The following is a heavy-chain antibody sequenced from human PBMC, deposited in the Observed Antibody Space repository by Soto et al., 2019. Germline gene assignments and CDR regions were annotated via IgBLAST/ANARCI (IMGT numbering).Heavy chain of an antibody. J-gene: IGHJ4*02. D-gene: IGHD6-13*01. CDR1: GYTFTSYA. CDR2: INAGNGNT. Sequence: QVQLVQSGAEVKKPGASVKVSCKASGYTFTSYAMHWVRQAPGQRLEWMGWINAGNGNTKYSQKFQGRVTITRDTPGSIAYMELSSLRSEDTAVYYCARDIMAAALDYWGQGTLVTVSS. V-gene: IGHV1-3*01. CDR3: ARDIMAAALDY.